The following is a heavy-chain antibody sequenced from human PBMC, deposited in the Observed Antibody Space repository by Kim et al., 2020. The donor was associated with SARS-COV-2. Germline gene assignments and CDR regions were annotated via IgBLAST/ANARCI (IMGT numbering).Heavy chain of an antibody. D-gene: IGHD2-15*01. CDR3: ARGPGVVAATFFDY. Sequence: SETLSLTCTVSGGSISSSSYYWGWIRQPPGKGLEWIGSIYYSGSTYYNPSLKSRVTISVDTSKNQFSLKLSSVTAADTAVYYCARGPGVVAATFFDYWGQGTLVTVSS. CDR2: IYYSGST. V-gene: IGHV4-39*07. CDR1: GGSISSSSYY. J-gene: IGHJ4*02.